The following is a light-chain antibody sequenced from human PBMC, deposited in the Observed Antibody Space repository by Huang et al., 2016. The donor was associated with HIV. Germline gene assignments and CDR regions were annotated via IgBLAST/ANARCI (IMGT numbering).Light chain of an antibody. V-gene: IGKV1-5*01. Sequence: DIQMTQSPSTLSASLGDRVTITCRASQSSSTWLAWYQQKPGKAPKLLIYDASSLESGVPSRFSGSGSGTEFTLTISSLQPDDFATYYCQQYNDYPWTFGRGTKVEI. CDR1: QSSSTW. CDR2: DAS. CDR3: QQYNDYPWT. J-gene: IGKJ1*01.